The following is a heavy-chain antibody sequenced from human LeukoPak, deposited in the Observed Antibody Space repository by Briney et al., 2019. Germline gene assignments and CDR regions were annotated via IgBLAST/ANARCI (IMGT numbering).Heavy chain of an antibody. CDR2: INHSGST. V-gene: IGHV4-34*01. Sequence: ASETLSLTCAVYGGSFSGYYWSWIRQPPGKGLEWIGEINHSGSTNYIPSLKSRVTISVETYKNQFSLKLSSMTAADTAVYYCAREIRGYCSGGSCYSSASAAFDIWGQGTMVTVSS. CDR1: GGSFSGYY. CDR3: AREIRGYCSGGSCYSSASAAFDI. D-gene: IGHD2-15*01. J-gene: IGHJ3*02.